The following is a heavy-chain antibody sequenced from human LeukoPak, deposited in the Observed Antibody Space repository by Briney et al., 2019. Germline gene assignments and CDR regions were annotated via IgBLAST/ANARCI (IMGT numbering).Heavy chain of an antibody. V-gene: IGHV3-23*01. CDR3: AKDAQASSSWSEFFDY. J-gene: IGHJ4*02. CDR2: ISGDGVST. CDR1: GFTFSSYA. D-gene: IGHD6-13*01. Sequence: GGSLRLSCAASGFTFSSYAMSWVRQAPGKGLEWVSGISGDGVSTYYADSVKGRFTVTRDKSKNMLFLQMNSLRAEDTAVYYCAKDAQASSSWSEFFDYWGQGTLVTVSS.